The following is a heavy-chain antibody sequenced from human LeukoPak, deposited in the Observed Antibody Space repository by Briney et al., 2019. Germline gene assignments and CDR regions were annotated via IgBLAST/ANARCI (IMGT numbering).Heavy chain of an antibody. CDR3: ARVGGNTVSHY. V-gene: IGHV4-59*06. Sequence: SETLSLTCSVSGGSINNYWWSWIRQPPGKGLEWIGYIYYSGSTYYNPSLKSRVTISVDTSKNQFSLKLSSVTAADTAVYYCARVGGNTVSHYWGQGTLVTVSS. CDR1: GGSINNYW. J-gene: IGHJ4*02. CDR2: IYYSGST. D-gene: IGHD4-11*01.